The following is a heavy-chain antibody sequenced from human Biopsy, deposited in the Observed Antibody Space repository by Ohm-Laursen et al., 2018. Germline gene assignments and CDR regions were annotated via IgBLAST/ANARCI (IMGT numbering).Heavy chain of an antibody. Sequence: GSLRLSCSASGFPFSDYYMSWIRRAPGKGLDWVSYISDGGTTIYYADSVKGRFTVSRDNAKNSLYLQMNSLRAADTAIYYCATELLPPGVGGPWLDSWGQGTPVTVSS. J-gene: IGHJ5*01. CDR3: ATELLPPGVGGPWLDS. D-gene: IGHD3-16*01. CDR2: ISDGGTTI. CDR1: GFPFSDYY. V-gene: IGHV3-11*04.